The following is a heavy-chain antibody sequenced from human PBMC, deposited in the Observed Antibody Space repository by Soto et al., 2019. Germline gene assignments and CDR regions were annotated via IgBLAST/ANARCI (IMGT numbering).Heavy chain of an antibody. Sequence: KTSETLSLTCAVYAGSFSHYYWNWIRQSPGKGLEWIGKIKHSGSSNYNPSLRSRVSISVDTSKNQFSLKLSSVTAADTAVYYCARGHLHCNNGVCSSWLDPWGQGTLVTVYS. CDR3: ARGHLHCNNGVCSSWLDP. J-gene: IGHJ5*02. D-gene: IGHD2-8*01. V-gene: IGHV4-34*01. CDR2: IKHSGSS. CDR1: AGSFSHYY.